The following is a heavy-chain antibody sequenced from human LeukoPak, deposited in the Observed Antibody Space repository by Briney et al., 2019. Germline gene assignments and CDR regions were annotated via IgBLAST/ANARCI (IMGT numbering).Heavy chain of an antibody. V-gene: IGHV3-23*01. J-gene: IGHJ4*02. CDR3: AKERGYSDYDLDY. CDR2: ISPSGHST. CDR1: GFTFTNYG. D-gene: IGHD5-12*01. Sequence: PGGSLRLSCAASGFTFTNYGMNWVRQAPGKGLEWVSAISPSGHSTAYADSVKGRFTISRDNSKNTLYLQMSNLRVEDTAVYFCAKERGYSDYDLDYWGQGTLVTVSS.